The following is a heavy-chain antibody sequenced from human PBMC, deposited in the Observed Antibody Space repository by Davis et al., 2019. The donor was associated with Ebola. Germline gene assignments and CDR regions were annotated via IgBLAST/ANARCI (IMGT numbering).Heavy chain of an antibody. V-gene: IGHV3-74*01. CDR1: GSICSTSL. CDR2: INGDGSYT. CDR3: VRGGGRTNDGFEL. J-gene: IGHJ3*01. D-gene: IGHD3-16*01. Sequence: SLNISCAASGSICSTSLRHWLRQTPGKGVVWVSRINGDGSYTNYADSVKGRFSISRGNAKNTLDVQMDSLRGEDSAVYYCVRGGGRTNDGFELWAQGTTVTVSS.